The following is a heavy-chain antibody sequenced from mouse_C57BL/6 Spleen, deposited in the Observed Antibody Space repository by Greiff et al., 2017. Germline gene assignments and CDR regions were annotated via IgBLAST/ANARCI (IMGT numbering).Heavy chain of an antibody. V-gene: IGHV5-17*01. J-gene: IGHJ2*01. CDR1: GFTFSDYG. CDR2: ISSGSSTI. D-gene: IGHD2-2*01. Sequence: EVQLVESGGGLVKPGGSLKLSCAASGFTFSDYGMHWVRQAPEKGLEWVAYISSGSSTIYYADTVTGRFTISRVNAKNALFLQLTSLRSEDTAMYYCARPWGYDAGYYFDYWGQGTTLTVSS. CDR3: ARPWGYDAGYYFDY.